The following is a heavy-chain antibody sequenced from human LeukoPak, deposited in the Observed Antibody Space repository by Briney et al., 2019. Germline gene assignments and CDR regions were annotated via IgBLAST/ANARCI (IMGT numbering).Heavy chain of an antibody. CDR2: IYTSGST. CDR3: ARGSSVRYGSGSYYFDY. J-gene: IGHJ4*02. D-gene: IGHD3-10*01. Sequence: SETLSLTCTVSGGSISSYYWSWIRQPAGKGLEWIGRIYTSGSTNYNPSLKSRVTMSVDTSKNQFSLKLSSVTAADTAVYYCARGSSVRYGSGSYYFDYWGQGTLVTVSS. V-gene: IGHV4-4*07. CDR1: GGSISSYY.